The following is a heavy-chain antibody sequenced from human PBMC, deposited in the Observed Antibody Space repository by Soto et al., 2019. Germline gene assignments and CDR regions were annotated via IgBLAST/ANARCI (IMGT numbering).Heavy chain of an antibody. V-gene: IGHV4-30-4*01. Sequence: QVQLQESGPGLVKPSQTLSLTCTVSGGSITTINNYWSWIRQPPDKGLEWIGHIDDGGSTYSNPSLESRVTISPDTSKNQFFLTLTSVSAADTAVYYYARGSSGDKVALWGQGTLVSVSS. J-gene: IGHJ4*02. CDR1: GGSITTINNY. D-gene: IGHD7-27*01. CDR2: IDDGGST. CDR3: ARGSSGDKVAL.